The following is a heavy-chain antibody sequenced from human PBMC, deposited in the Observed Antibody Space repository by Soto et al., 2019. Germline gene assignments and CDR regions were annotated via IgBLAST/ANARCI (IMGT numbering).Heavy chain of an antibody. CDR3: ARPAREPSSHYACDY. J-gene: IGHJ4*02. CDR1: GDTFGRYG. V-gene: IGHV1-69*12. D-gene: IGHD3-22*01. Sequence: QVQLVQSGAEVKKPGSSVRVSCKVSGDTFGRYGISWVRQAPGQGLEWMGGIIPTTGKAKYAQRFQGRVTISADESTTTAYMDLSGLRSEDTALYYCARPAREPSSHYACDYWGQGTPVTVSP. CDR2: IIPTTGKA.